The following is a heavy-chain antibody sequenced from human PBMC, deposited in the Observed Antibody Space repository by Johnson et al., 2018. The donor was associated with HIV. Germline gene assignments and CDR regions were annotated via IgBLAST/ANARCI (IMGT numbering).Heavy chain of an antibody. J-gene: IGHJ3*02. CDR2: IGSAGDT. V-gene: IGHV3-13*01. D-gene: IGHD6-19*01. CDR1: GITFSSYD. CDR3: VSSGCQRCAFDI. Sequence: VQLVESGGGLVQPGGSLRLSCAASGITFSSYDMHWVRQATGKGLEWVSVIGSAGDTYYPGSVKGRFTISRENAKNSWYLQMNSLRAEDTAVYYCVSSGCQRCAFDIWGQGTMVTVSS.